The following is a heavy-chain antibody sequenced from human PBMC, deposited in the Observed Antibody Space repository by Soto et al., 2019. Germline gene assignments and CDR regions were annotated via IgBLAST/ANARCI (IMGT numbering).Heavy chain of an antibody. D-gene: IGHD6-19*01. CDR1: GFTFSSYG. CDR3: AKSPTQWLVDTFDY. V-gene: IGHV3-30*18. CDR2: ISYDGSNK. Sequence: GSLRLSCAASGFTFSSYGMHWVRQAPGKGLEWVAVISYDGSNKYYADSVKGQFTISRDNSKNTLYLQMNSLRAEDTAVYYCAKSPTQWLVDTFDYWGQGTLVTVSS. J-gene: IGHJ4*02.